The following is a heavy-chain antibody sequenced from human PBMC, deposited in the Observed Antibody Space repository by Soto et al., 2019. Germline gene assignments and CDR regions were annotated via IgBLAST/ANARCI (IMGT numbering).Heavy chain of an antibody. CDR3: ARLHLGELSLYAFDY. V-gene: IGHV1-3*01. J-gene: IGHJ4*02. D-gene: IGHD3-16*02. CDR2: INAGNGNT. CDR1: GYTFTSYA. Sequence: ASVKVSCKASGYTFTSYAMHWVRQAPGQRLEWMGWINAGNGNTKYSQKFQGRVTITRDTSASTAYMELSSLRSEDTAVYYCARLHLGELSLYAFDYWGLGTLVTVSS.